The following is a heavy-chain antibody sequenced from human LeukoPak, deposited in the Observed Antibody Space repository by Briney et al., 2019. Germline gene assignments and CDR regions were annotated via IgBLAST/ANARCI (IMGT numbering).Heavy chain of an antibody. CDR3: ARDNYCSGGSCLPQYLQY. V-gene: IGHV3-33*07. CDR1: GLTFSEYG. J-gene: IGHJ1*01. Sequence: PGGSLRLSCIASGLTFSEYGMYWVRQAPGKGLDWVAAIWSDGATTLYADSVKGRFTISRDNSKNTLYLQINSLRVEDTAVYYCARDNYCSGGSCLPQYLQYWGQGTLVTVSS. CDR2: IWSDGATT. D-gene: IGHD2-15*01.